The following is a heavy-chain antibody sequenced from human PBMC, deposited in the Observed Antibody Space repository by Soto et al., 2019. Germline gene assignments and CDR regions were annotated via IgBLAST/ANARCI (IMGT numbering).Heavy chain of an antibody. CDR2: MNPNSGNT. CDR1: GYTFTSYN. Sequence: QVQLVQSGAAVKKPGASVKVSCKAAGYTFTSYNINWVRQATGQGLEWLGWMNPNSGNTGYAQTFQDRITLTRDTSIPTAYMELSSLRSDDTAVYFCVRYGVAAAYWCQGTLVTVSS. D-gene: IGHD2-8*01. CDR3: VRYGVAAAY. J-gene: IGHJ4*02. V-gene: IGHV1-8*01.